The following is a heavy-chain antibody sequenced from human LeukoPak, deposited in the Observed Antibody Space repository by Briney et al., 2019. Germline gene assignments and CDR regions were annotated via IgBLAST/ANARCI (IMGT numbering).Heavy chain of an antibody. J-gene: IGHJ4*02. CDR1: GGSISSYY. CDR3: ARVSRDSSGYYLAF. Sequence: PSETLSLTCTVSGGSISSYYWSWIRQPPGKGLEWIGYIYYSRSTNYNPSLKSRVTISVDTSKNQFSLKLSSVTAADTAVYYCARVSRDSSGYYLAFWGQGTLVTVSS. V-gene: IGHV4-59*01. CDR2: IYYSRST. D-gene: IGHD3-22*01.